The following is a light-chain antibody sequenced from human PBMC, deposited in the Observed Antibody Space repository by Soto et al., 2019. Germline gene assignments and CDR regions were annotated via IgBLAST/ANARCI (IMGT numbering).Light chain of an antibody. CDR2: AAS. CDR3: QQSYSIPRMHT. Sequence: DIQMTQSPSSLSASVGDRVTITCRASQSISTYLTWYQQKPGEAPNLLISAASSLQTGVPSRFRGSGSGTDCTLIISSLQPEDFATYYCQQSYSIPRMHTFGQGTKLEIK. V-gene: IGKV1-39*01. CDR1: QSISTY. J-gene: IGKJ2*01.